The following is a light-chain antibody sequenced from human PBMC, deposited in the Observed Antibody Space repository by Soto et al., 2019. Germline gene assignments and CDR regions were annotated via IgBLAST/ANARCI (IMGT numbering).Light chain of an antibody. CDR2: EVS. Sequence: QSALTQPASVSGSPGQSITISCTGTSSDVGGYNYVYWYQQHPGKAPKLMIYEVSNRPSGVSNRFSGSKSGNTASLTISGLQAEDEADYYCCSYAASSPVFGGGTKVTVL. CDR1: SSDVGGYNY. V-gene: IGLV2-14*01. CDR3: CSYAASSPV. J-gene: IGLJ2*01.